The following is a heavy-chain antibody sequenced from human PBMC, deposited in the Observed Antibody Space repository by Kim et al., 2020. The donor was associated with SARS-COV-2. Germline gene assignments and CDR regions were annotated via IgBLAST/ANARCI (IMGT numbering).Heavy chain of an antibody. CDR3: AHSPVEAEIDY. V-gene: IGHV2-5*01. Sequence: KRYSPSLKSRLTITKDTSKNQVVLTMTNMDPVDTATYYCAHSPVEAEIDYWGQGTLVTVSS. J-gene: IGHJ4*02. D-gene: IGHD6-13*01. CDR2: K.